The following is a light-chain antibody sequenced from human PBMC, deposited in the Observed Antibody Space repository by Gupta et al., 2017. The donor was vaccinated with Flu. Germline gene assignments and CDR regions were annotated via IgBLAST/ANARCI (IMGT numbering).Light chain of an antibody. J-gene: IGKJ3*01. CDR3: RQALQTPGD. Sequence: DILMTQSPLSLPVTPGEPASISCRSSQSLRHSNGYKYLDWYLQKPGQSPQLLIYLASKRASGVPDRFSGSGSGTDFTLKISRGEAEDVGVYYCRQALQTPGDFGHGTKVDIK. V-gene: IGKV2-28*01. CDR2: LAS. CDR1: QSLRHSNGYKY.